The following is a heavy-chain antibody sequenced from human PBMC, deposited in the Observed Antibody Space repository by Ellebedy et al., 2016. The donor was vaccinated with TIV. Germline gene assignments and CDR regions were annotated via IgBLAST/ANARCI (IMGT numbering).Heavy chain of an antibody. CDR3: ARDGRDYDILTGYYNVGY. D-gene: IGHD3-9*01. J-gene: IGHJ4*02. V-gene: IGHV4-39*07. Sequence: SETLSLTXTVSGGSISSSSYYWGWIRQPPGKGLEWIGSIYYSGSTYYNPSLKSRVTISVDTSKNQFSLKLSSVTAADTAVYYCARDGRDYDILTGYYNVGYWGQGTLVTVSS. CDR2: IYYSGST. CDR1: GGSISSSSYY.